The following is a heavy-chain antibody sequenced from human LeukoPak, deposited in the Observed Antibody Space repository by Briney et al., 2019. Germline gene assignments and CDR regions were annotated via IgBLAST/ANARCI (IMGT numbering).Heavy chain of an antibody. J-gene: IGHJ4*02. CDR1: GFTFSSYA. CDR3: AKEPEPKWELLPLDY. V-gene: IGHV3-23*01. D-gene: IGHD1-26*01. CDR2: ISGSGSNT. Sequence: GGSLRLSCAASGFTFSSYAMSWVRQAPGKGLEWVSDISGSGSNTYYADSVKGRFTISRDNSKNTLYLQLNSLRAEDTAVYYCAKEPEPKWELLPLDYWGQGTLVTVSS.